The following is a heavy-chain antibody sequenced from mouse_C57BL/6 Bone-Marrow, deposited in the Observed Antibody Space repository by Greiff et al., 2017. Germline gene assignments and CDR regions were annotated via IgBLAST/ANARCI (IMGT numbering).Heavy chain of an antibody. Sequence: EVQRVESGGGLVKPGGSLKLSCAASGFTFSSYTMSWVRQTPEKRLEWVATISGGGGNTYYPDSVKGRFTISSDNAKNTLYLQMSRLRSEDTALYYCARGYYYGSSLYFDYWGQGTTLTGSS. V-gene: IGHV5-9*01. CDR1: GFTFSSYT. CDR3: ARGYYYGSSLYFDY. D-gene: IGHD1-1*01. J-gene: IGHJ2*01. CDR2: ISGGGGNT.